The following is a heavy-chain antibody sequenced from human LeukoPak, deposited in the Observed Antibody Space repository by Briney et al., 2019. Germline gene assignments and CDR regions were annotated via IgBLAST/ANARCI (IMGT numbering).Heavy chain of an antibody. J-gene: IGHJ4*02. CDR3: ARDQPLSFAFDY. CDR2: IYSGGST. Sequence: QTGGSLRLSCAASGFTFSSYWMSWVRQAPGKGLEWVSVIYSGGSTYYADSVKGRFTISRDNSKNTLYLQMNSLRAEDTAVYYCARDQPLSFAFDYWGQGTLVTVSS. CDR1: GFTFSSYW. V-gene: IGHV3-66*01.